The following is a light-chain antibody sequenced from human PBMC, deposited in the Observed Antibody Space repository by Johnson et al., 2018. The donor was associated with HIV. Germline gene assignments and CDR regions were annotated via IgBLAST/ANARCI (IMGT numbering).Light chain of an antibody. J-gene: IGLJ1*01. CDR1: SSNIGNNY. CDR2: END. CDR3: GTWDSSLTSYV. Sequence: QSVLTQPPSVSAAPGQKVTISCSGSSSNIGNNYVSWYQQVPGTAPKLLIYENDRRPSGIPDRFSASKSGTSATLAITGLQTGDEADYYCGTWDSSLTSYVFGAGTKVTV. V-gene: IGLV1-51*01.